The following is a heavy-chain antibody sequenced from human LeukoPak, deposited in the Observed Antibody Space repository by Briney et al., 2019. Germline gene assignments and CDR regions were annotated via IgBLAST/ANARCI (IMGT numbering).Heavy chain of an antibody. Sequence: GDSLKIPCKASGYTSSIYYIGWVRQMPGRGLELMGIMHRGDSDTRYSPSFQGQVTISVDKSISTAYLQWSSLKASDTAIYFCATNGNYLDAFNIWGQGTMVTVSS. V-gene: IGHV5-51*01. CDR2: MHRGDSDT. CDR1: GYTSSIYY. D-gene: IGHD1-1*01. J-gene: IGHJ3*02. CDR3: ATNGNYLDAFNI.